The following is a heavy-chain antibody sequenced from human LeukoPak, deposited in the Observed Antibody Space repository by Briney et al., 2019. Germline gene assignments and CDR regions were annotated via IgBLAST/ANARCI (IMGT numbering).Heavy chain of an antibody. J-gene: IGHJ4*02. Sequence: PGGSLTLSCAPSGFTFSSYAMSWVRQAPGQGLEGVSASSGGGGSTYYADPVKGRFTLSRDNSKNTLYLQMNSLRAEDTAVYYCAKTYTAMVYFDYWGQGTLVTVSS. CDR2: SSGGGGST. CDR3: AKTYTAMVYFDY. CDR1: GFTFSSYA. D-gene: IGHD5-18*01. V-gene: IGHV3-23*01.